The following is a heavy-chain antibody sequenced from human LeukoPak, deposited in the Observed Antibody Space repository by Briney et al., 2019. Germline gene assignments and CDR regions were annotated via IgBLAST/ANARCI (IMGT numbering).Heavy chain of an antibody. J-gene: IGHJ5*02. Sequence: SETLSLTCTVSGGSISRYYGSCIPEPPGKGREWIWRIYTRGSTNYNPSRKSRVTMSVDTSKNQFSLKLSSVTAADTAVYYCAREGHPWFDPWGQGTLVTVSS. V-gene: IGHV4-4*07. CDR1: GGSISRYY. CDR2: IYTRGST. CDR3: AREGHPWFDP.